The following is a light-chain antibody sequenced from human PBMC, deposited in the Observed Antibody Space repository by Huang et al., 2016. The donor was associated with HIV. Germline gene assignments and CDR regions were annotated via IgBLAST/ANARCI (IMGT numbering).Light chain of an antibody. Sequence: DIQMTQSPSSQSASVGDRVTITCRASQSIDTSLNWYQQKPGKAPKLLIYAASILQSGVPSRFSGSGSGTDFTLTISSLQPEDFATFYCQQSYSTPLTFGGGTKVEIK. CDR3: QQSYSTPLT. V-gene: IGKV1-39*01. CDR2: AAS. CDR1: QSIDTS. J-gene: IGKJ4*01.